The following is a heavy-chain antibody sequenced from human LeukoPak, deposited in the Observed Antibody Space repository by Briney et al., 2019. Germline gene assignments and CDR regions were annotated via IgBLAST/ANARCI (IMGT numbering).Heavy chain of an antibody. J-gene: IGHJ3*02. V-gene: IGHV3-23*01. CDR2: ISGSGGTT. D-gene: IGHD1-26*01. CDR3: AKDFSVWGSYPAFDI. Sequence: GGSLRLSCAASGFTFSSYAMSWVRQAPGKGLEWVSAISGSGGTTYYADSVKGRFTISRDNSKTTLYLQMNSLRAEDTAVYYCAKDFSVWGSYPAFDIWGQGTMVTVSS. CDR1: GFTFSSYA.